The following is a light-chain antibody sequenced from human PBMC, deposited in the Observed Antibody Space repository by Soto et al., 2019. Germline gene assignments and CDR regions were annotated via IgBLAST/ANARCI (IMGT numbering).Light chain of an antibody. CDR1: QDISNY. CDR3: QQYDNLPIT. Sequence: IQLTQSPSSMSASLGARVTITCQASQDISNYLQWYQQKPGKAPKLLIYDASNLETGVPSRFSASGSGTDFTFTISSLQPEDIATYYCQQYDNLPITFGQGT. CDR2: DAS. J-gene: IGKJ5*01. V-gene: IGKV1-33*01.